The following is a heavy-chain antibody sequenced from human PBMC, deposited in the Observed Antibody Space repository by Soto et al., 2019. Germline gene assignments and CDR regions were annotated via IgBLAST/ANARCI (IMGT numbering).Heavy chain of an antibody. Sequence: QVQLVQSGAEVKKPGSSVKVSCKACGGTFSSYAISWVRQAPGQGLEWMGGIIPIFGTANYAQKFQGRVTITADESTSTAYMERSSLRSENTAVYYCAAEGAAAFSRGWLGSWGQGTMVTVSS. D-gene: IGHD6-13*01. J-gene: IGHJ3*01. V-gene: IGHV1-69*01. CDR2: IIPIFGTA. CDR3: AAEGAAAFSRGWLGS. CDR1: GGTFSSYA.